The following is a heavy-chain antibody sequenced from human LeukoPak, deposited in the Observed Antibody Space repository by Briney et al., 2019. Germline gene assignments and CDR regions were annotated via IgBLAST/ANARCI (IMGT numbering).Heavy chain of an antibody. Sequence: SETLSLTCAVYGGSFSGYYWSWIRQPPAKGLVWIGEVNHSGSTNYNPSLKSRVTISVDTSKNQFSLKLSSVTAADTAVYYCARTDYSTEEGGDNWGQGTLVTVSS. CDR3: ARTDYSTEEGGDN. D-gene: IGHD4-11*01. J-gene: IGHJ4*02. CDR1: GGSFSGYY. V-gene: IGHV4-34*01. CDR2: VNHSGST.